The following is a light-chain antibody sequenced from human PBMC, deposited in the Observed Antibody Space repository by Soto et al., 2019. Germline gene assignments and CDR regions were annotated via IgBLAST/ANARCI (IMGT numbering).Light chain of an antibody. J-gene: IGLJ1*01. V-gene: IGLV2-8*01. CDR2: EVN. Sequence: QSVLSQPPSASGSPGQSVAISCTGTSSDVGGYNYVSWYQQHPGKAPKLMIYEVNKRPSGVPDRFSGSKSGHTASLTVSGLHAEDEADYYCSSYAGSSNVFGTGTKVTVL. CDR1: SSDVGGYNY. CDR3: SSYAGSSNV.